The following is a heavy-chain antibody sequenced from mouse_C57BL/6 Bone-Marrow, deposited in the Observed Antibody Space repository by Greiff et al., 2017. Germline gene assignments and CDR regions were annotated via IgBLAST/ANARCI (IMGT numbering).Heavy chain of an antibody. J-gene: IGHJ3*01. CDR3: AREPAWFAD. V-gene: IGHV1-59*01. Sequence: QVQLQQPGAELVRPGTSVKLSCKASGYTFTSYWMHWVKQRPGQGLEWIGVIDPSDSYTNYNQKFKGKATLTVDTSSSTAYMQLSSLTSEDSAVYYCAREPAWFADWGQGTLVTVSA. CDR1: GYTFTSYW. CDR2: IDPSDSYT.